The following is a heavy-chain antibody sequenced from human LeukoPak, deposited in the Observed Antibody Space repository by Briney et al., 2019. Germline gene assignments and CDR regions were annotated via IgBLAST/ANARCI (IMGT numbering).Heavy chain of an antibody. CDR2: ISGSGGTT. CDR1: GFTFSNYA. D-gene: IGHD3-16*01. Sequence: PGASLRLSCAASGFTFSNYAMTWVRQAPGKGLECVSDISGSGGTTYYADSVKGRFTISRDNSKNTLYLQMNSLTVEDTAVYYCAKTLWGGFDYWGQGILVTVSS. CDR3: AKTLWGGFDY. J-gene: IGHJ4*02. V-gene: IGHV3-23*01.